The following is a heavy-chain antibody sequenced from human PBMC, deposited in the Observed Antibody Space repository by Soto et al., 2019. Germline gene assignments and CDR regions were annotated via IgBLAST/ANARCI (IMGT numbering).Heavy chain of an antibody. Sequence: ASVKVSCKASGYTFTSYAMHWVRQAPGQRLEWMGWINAGNGNTKYPQKFQGRVTITRDTSASTAYMELSSLRSEDTAVYYCARDYTGSWYQKAWFDPWGQGTLVTVSS. CDR1: GYTFTSYA. CDR2: INAGNGNT. D-gene: IGHD6-13*01. CDR3: ARDYTGSWYQKAWFDP. V-gene: IGHV1-3*01. J-gene: IGHJ5*02.